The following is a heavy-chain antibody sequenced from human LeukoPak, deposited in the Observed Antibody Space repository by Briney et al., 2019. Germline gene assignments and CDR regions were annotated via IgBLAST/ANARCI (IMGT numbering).Heavy chain of an antibody. V-gene: IGHV4-59*01. Sequence: SETLPLTCTVSGDSINKYFWSWLRQSPGKGPEWLGYISHNGNTNYYPSLKSRVTISLGKSNNQFSLRLSSVTAADTAVYYCARGGPEDRTWRYYIDFWGQGILVTVSS. J-gene: IGHJ4*02. CDR1: GDSINKYF. CDR2: ISHNGNT. CDR3: ARGGPEDRTWRYYIDF.